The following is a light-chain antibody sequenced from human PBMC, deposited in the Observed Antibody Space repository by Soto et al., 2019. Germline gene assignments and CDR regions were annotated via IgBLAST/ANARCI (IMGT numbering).Light chain of an antibody. CDR2: DDA. CDR1: KVENKN. CDR3: LVWESSSDQYV. J-gene: IGLJ1*01. Sequence: YELPQPPSVSVAPGQTARITCGGEKVENKNVHWYQQKAGQAPVLVVFDDADRPSGIPDRFSGSYSGNTATLTISRVEAGDEADYYCLVWESSSDQYVFGTGTKVTVL. V-gene: IGLV3-21*02.